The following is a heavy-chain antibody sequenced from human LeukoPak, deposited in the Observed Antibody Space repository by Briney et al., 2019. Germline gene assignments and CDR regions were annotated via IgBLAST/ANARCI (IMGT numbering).Heavy chain of an antibody. V-gene: IGHV3-23*01. Sequence: PGGSLRLSCAASGFTFSSYAMSWVRQAPGKGLEWVSAISGSGGSTYYADSVKGRFTISRDNSKNTLYLQMNSLRAEDTAVYYCASGYSHTLYYYYGMDVWGQGTTVTVSS. CDR2: ISGSGGST. D-gene: IGHD3-22*01. J-gene: IGHJ6*02. CDR3: ASGYSHTLYYYYGMDV. CDR1: GFTFSSYA.